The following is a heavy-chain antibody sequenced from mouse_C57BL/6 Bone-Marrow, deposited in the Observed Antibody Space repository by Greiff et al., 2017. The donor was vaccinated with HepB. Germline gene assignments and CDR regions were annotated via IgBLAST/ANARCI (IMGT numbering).Heavy chain of an antibody. CDR3: ARETQATWFDY. D-gene: IGHD3-2*02. CDR1: GYTFQSYG. Sequence: QVKLKQSGAELARPGASVKLSCKASGYTFQSYGIRWVKRGNGKGLEGIGEIYPRSGNPYYKEKFKGKATLTADKSSSTAYMELRSLPSEDTAVYFCARETQATWFDYWGQGTTLTVSS. V-gene: IGHV1-81*01. J-gene: IGHJ2*01. CDR2: IYPRSGNP.